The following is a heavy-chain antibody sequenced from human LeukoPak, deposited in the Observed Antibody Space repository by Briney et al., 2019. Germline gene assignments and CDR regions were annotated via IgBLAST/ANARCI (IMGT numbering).Heavy chain of an antibody. V-gene: IGHV3-53*01. Sequence: GGSLRLSCAASGFTVSSNYMSWVRQAPGKGLEWVSVIYSGGSTYYADSVKGRFTISRVNSKNTLYLQMNSLRAEDTAVYYCASLCPWMATILSGVFDIGGKGTMVTVSS. CDR2: IYSGGST. CDR3: ASLCPWMATILSGVFDI. D-gene: IGHD5-24*01. J-gene: IGHJ3*02. CDR1: GFTVSSNY.